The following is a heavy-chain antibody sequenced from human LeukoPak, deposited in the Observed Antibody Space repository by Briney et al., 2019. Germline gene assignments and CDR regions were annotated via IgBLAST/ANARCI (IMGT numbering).Heavy chain of an antibody. V-gene: IGHV4-34*01. CDR1: GGSFSGYY. CDR2: INHSGST. CDR3: ARTHYGGNEHFQH. Sequence: SETLSLTCAVYGGSFSGYYWSWIHQPPGKGLEWIGEINHSGSTNYNPSPKSRVTISVDTSKNQLSLKLSSVTAADTAVYYCARTHYGGNEHFQHWGRGTLVTVSS. D-gene: IGHD4-23*01. J-gene: IGHJ1*01.